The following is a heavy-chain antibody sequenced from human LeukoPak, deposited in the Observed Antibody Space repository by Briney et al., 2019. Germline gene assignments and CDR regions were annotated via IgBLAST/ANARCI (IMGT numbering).Heavy chain of an antibody. CDR1: EDSFTHYW. CDR3: ARDRDGYNIIDY. CDR2: IYPADSDT. V-gene: IGHV5-51*01. D-gene: IGHD5-24*01. Sequence: GESLKISCKGSEDSFTHYWIGWVRQMPGKGLEWMGAIYPADSDTRYSLSFRGQVTLSADKSISTAYLQWSSLKASDTAKYYCARDRDGYNIIDYWGQGTLVTVSS. J-gene: IGHJ4*02.